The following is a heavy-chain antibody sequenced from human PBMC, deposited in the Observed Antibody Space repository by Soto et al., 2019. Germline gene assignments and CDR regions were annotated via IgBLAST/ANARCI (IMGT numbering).Heavy chain of an antibody. CDR1: GFTFSSYA. Sequence: EVQLLESGGGLVQPGGSLRLSCADSGFTFSSYAMSWVRQAPGKGLEWGSAISGSGGSTYYADSVKGRFTISRDNSKITLYRQMNSLRAEDTAVYYCAKDFGQLWFHFQHWGQGTLVTVSS. J-gene: IGHJ1*01. CDR2: ISGSGGST. V-gene: IGHV3-23*01. D-gene: IGHD5-18*01. CDR3: AKDFGQLWFHFQH.